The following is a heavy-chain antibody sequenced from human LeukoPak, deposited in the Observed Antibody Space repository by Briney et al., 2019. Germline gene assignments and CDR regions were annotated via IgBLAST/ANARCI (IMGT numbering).Heavy chain of an antibody. Sequence: LSLTCTVSGGSISSYYWSWIRQAPGKGLEWVSYISSSGSTIYYADSVKGRFTISRDNAKNSLYLQMNSLRAEDTAVYYCASRYCSSTSCYPAGRYYYYYYGMDVWGQGTTVTVSS. CDR2: ISSSGSTI. D-gene: IGHD2-2*01. V-gene: IGHV3-11*01. CDR1: GGSISSYY. CDR3: ASRYCSSTSCYPAGRYYYYYYGMDV. J-gene: IGHJ6*02.